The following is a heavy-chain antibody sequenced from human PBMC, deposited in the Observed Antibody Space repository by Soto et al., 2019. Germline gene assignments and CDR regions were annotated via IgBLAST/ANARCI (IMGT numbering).Heavy chain of an antibody. CDR1: GFSLSNARMG. J-gene: IGHJ6*02. CDR2: IFSNDEQ. Sequence: QVTLKESGPVLVKPTETLTLTCTVSGFSLSNARMGVSWIRQPPGKALEWLAHIFSNDEQSYSTSLKSRLTISKDTSKSQVVLTMTNMDPVDTATYYCARMPPKGYYYYYGMDGWGQGTKVTVSS. V-gene: IGHV2-26*01. CDR3: ARMPPKGYYYYYGMDG.